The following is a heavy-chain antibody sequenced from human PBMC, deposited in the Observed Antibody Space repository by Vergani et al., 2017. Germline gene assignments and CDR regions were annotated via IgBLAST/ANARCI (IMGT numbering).Heavy chain of an antibody. V-gene: IGHV4-61*02. J-gene: IGHJ6*02. CDR3: ARGGDXYDSSGYYWGYYYYGMDV. CDR2: IYTSGST. CDR1: GGSISSGSYY. D-gene: IGHD3-22*01. Sequence: QVQLQESGPGLVKPSQTLSLTCTVSGGSISSGSYYWSWIRQPAGKGLEWIGRIYTSGSTNYNPSLKSRVTISVDTSKNQFSLKLSSVTAADTAVYYCARGGDXYDSSGYYWGYYYYGMDVWGQGTTVTVSS.